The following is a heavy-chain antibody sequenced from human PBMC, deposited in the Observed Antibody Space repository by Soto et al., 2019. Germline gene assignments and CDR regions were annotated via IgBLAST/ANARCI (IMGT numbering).Heavy chain of an antibody. V-gene: IGHV3-48*03. D-gene: IGHD3-22*01. J-gene: IGHJ4*02. CDR2: ISSSGNTI. CDR3: ARLRSSGYYYYDY. Sequence: EVQLVESGGGLVQPGGSLRLSCAASGFTFSDYEMNWVRQAPGQGLEWVSYISSSGNTIYYADSVKGRFTTSRDNAKKSLHLQMNSLRAEDTAVYYCARLRSSGYYYYDYWGQGTLVTVSS. CDR1: GFTFSDYE.